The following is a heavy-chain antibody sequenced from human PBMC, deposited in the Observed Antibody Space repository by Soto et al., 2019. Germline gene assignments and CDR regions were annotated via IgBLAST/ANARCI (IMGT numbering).Heavy chain of an antibody. D-gene: IGHD6-13*01. Sequence: EVQLLESGGGLVQPGGSLRLSCAASGFTFSNYAMNWVRQAPGRGLEWVSVISGSGGSTYYADSVKGRFTISRDNSKSTGYLQMNSLRAEDTAVYYCARRSSSWYFDYWGQGSLVTVSS. CDR1: GFTFSNYA. CDR3: ARRSSSWYFDY. V-gene: IGHV3-23*01. J-gene: IGHJ4*02. CDR2: ISGSGGST.